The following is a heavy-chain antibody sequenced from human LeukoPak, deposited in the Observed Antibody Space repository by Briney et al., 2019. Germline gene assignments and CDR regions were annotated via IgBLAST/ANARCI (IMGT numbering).Heavy chain of an antibody. D-gene: IGHD5-24*01. J-gene: IGHJ4*02. CDR3: AREWGVEMATITDY. V-gene: IGHV4-30-2*01. Sequence: PSETLSLTCTVSGGSISSGGYYWSWIRQPPGKGLEWIGYIYHSGSTYYNPSLKSRVTISVDRSKNQFSLKLSSVTAADTAVYYCAREWGVEMATITDYWGQGTLVTVSS. CDR2: IYHSGST. CDR1: GGSISSGGYY.